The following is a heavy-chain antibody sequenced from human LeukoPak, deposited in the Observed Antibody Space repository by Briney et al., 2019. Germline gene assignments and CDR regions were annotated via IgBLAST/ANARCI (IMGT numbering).Heavy chain of an antibody. CDR1: GFTFSSYA. CDR2: ISGSGGST. CDR3: AKGWAVAGTNYFDY. D-gene: IGHD6-19*01. J-gene: IGHJ4*02. Sequence: GGSLRLSCAASGFTFSSYAMNWVRQAPGKGLEWVSGISGSGGSTYYADSVKGRFTISRDNSKNTLYLQMNSLRAEDTAIYYCAKGWAVAGTNYFDYWGQGTLVTVSS. V-gene: IGHV3-23*01.